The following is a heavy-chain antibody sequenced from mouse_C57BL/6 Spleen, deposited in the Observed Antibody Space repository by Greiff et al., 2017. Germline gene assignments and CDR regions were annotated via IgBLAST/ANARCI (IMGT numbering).Heavy chain of an antibody. CDR1: GYTFTSYW. D-gene: IGHD2-4*01. Sequence: QVQLQQSGAELVKPGASVKLSCKASGYTFTSYWMHWVKQRPGQGLEWIGMIHPNSGSTNYNEKFKSKATLTVDKSSSTAYMQLSRLTSEDSAVYYCARSGYYDYDGSFDYWGQGTTLTVSS. V-gene: IGHV1-64*01. J-gene: IGHJ2*01. CDR2: IHPNSGST. CDR3: ARSGYYDYDGSFDY.